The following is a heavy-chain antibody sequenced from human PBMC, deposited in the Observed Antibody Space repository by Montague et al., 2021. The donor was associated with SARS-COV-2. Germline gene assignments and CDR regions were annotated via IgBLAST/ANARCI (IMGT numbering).Heavy chain of an antibody. CDR3: AHRPGIAVAGGAFDI. V-gene: IGHV2-5*01. J-gene: IGHJ3*02. CDR1: EFSLSTSGVG. CDR2: SCWXXXK. D-gene: IGHD6-19*01. Sequence: PALVKPTQTLTLIGTFSEFSLSTSGVGVGWIRQPQGKALEWHALSCWXXXKRYSPSLKSRLTITKDNSKHQVVLTMTNMDPVDTATYYCAHRPGIAVAGGAFDIWGQGTMVTVSS.